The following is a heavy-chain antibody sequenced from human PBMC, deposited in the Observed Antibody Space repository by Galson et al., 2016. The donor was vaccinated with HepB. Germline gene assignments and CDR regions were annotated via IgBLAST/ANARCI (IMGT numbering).Heavy chain of an antibody. J-gene: IGHJ4*02. CDR3: ARELDHSPYFDY. V-gene: IGHV1-46*02. D-gene: IGHD1-14*01. Sequence: SVKVSCKASGYTFNTYNMHWVRQAPGQGLEWMGIIKPSGGNTIYAQKFQDRITMTRDTSTSTVYMELISLRSEDTAVYYCARELDHSPYFDYWGQGTLLTVSS. CDR1: GYTFNTYN. CDR2: IKPSGGNT.